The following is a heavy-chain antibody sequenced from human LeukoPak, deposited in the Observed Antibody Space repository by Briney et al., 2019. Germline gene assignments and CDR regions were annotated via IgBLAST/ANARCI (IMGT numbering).Heavy chain of an antibody. J-gene: IGHJ4*02. CDR3: ARASSGWGFY. V-gene: IGHV4-34*01. CDR2: INHSGST. D-gene: IGHD6-19*01. CDR1: GGFFSGYY. Sequence: SETLSLTCGVYGGFFSGYYWSWIRQPPGKGLEWIGEINHSGSTNYNPSLKSRVTISVDTSKNQFSLKLSSVSAADTAVYYCARASSGWGFYWGQGTLVTVSS.